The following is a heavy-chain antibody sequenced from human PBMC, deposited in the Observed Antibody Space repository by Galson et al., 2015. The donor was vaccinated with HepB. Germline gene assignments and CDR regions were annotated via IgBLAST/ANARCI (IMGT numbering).Heavy chain of an antibody. CDR3: AKDGWFGYFDY. V-gene: IGHV3-23*01. J-gene: IGHJ4*02. D-gene: IGHD3-10*01. CDR2: ISSSSRSV. Sequence: SLRLSCAASGLAFSNYAMGWVRQAPGKGLEWVSSISSSSRSVYFADSVQGRFTISRDNSKNTLFLQMNSLRAEDTAVYYCAKDGWFGYFDYWGQGALVTVSS. CDR1: GLAFSNYA.